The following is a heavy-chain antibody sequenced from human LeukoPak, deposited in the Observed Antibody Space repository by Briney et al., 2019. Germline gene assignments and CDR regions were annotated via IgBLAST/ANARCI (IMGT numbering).Heavy chain of an antibody. J-gene: IGHJ4*02. CDR1: GGSISSSSFY. Sequence: SETLSLTCTVSGGSISSSSFYWDWIRQPPGKRLEWIAAIYYSGSTYYNPSLKSRVTISVDTSKNQYSLRLSSVTAADTVICCCARHGAHYYSGSGSYYTTAFDSWGQGTLVTVSS. V-gene: IGHV4-39*01. CDR2: IYYSGST. CDR3: ARHGAHYYSGSGSYYTTAFDS. D-gene: IGHD3-10*01.